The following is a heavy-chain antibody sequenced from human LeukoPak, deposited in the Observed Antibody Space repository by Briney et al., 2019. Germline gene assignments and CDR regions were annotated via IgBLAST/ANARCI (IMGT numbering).Heavy chain of an antibody. V-gene: IGHV4-30-4*08. CDR2: IYYSGST. CDR1: GGSISSGDYY. Sequence: SETLSLTCTVSGGSISSGDYYWSWIRQPPGKGLEYIGYIYYSGSTYYNPSLKSRITISLDTSKTQFSLKLSSVAPADTAVYYCASDRRDQSGWYYIPGGSWGQGTLVTVSS. CDR3: ASDRRDQSGWYYIPGGS. J-gene: IGHJ5*02. D-gene: IGHD2-15*01.